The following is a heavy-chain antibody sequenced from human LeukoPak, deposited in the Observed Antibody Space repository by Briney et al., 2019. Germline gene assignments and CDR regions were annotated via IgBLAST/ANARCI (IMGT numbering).Heavy chain of an antibody. D-gene: IGHD2-2*01. CDR3: ARGPQILVVPAAMHLDY. J-gene: IGHJ4*02. Sequence: ASVKVSCKASGYTFTSYDIDWVRQATGQGLEWMGWMNPNSGNTGYAQKFQVRFTMTRNTSISTACMELSSLRSEDTPVYYCARGPQILVVPAAMHLDYWGQGTLVTVCS. CDR1: GYTFTSYD. CDR2: MNPNSGNT. V-gene: IGHV1-8*01.